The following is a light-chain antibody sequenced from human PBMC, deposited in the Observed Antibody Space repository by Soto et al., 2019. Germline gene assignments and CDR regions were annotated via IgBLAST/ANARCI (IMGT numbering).Light chain of an antibody. Sequence: EIVLTPSPGTLSLSPGERATLYCRASQSVSSSYLAWYQQKPGQAPRLLIYGASSRATGIPDRFSGSGSGTDFTLTISRLEPEDFAVYYCQQYGSSLITFGQGTRLEIK. CDR3: QQYGSSLIT. CDR1: QSVSSSY. J-gene: IGKJ5*01. CDR2: GAS. V-gene: IGKV3-20*01.